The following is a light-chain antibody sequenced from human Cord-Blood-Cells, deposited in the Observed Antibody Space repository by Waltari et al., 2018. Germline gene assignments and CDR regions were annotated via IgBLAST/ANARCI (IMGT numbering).Light chain of an antibody. CDR3: CSYAGSSTYV. CDR1: SSDVGSYNL. CDR2: EGS. Sequence: QSALTQPASVSGSPGQSITISCTRTSSDVGSYNLVSWYQQHSGKAPKLMIYEGSKRPSGVSNRFSGSKSGNTASLTISGLQAEDEADYYCCSYAGSSTYVFGTGTKVTVL. J-gene: IGLJ1*01. V-gene: IGLV2-23*01.